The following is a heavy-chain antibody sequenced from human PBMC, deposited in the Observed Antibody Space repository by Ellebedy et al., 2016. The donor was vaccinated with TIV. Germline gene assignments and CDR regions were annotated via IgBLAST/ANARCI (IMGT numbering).Heavy chain of an antibody. J-gene: IGHJ6*02. CDR3: ARGVVPAVYGMDV. CDR1: GFSVSDYW. V-gene: IGHV3-74*01. CDR2: INGDGTMT. Sequence: GESLKISXTVAGFSVSDYWIHWVRQAPGKGLVWVSRINGDGTMTTYADSVKGRFTISRDNAKNSLYLQMNSLRAEDTAVYYCARGVVPAVYGMDVWGQGTTVTVSS. D-gene: IGHD2-2*01.